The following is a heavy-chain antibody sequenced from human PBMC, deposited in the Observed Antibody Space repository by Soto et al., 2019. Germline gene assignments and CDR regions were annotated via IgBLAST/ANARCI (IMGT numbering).Heavy chain of an antibody. J-gene: IGHJ4*02. Sequence: QVQLVQSGAEEKKPGASVKVSCKASGYTFTGYAMHWVRQAPGQRLEWMGWINGGNGNTKYSQKFQGRVTITRDTSASTAYMELSSLRSEDTAVYYCARAVAVPDDFDCWGQGTLVTVSS. V-gene: IGHV1-3*05. CDR2: INGGNGNT. CDR1: GYTFTGYA. D-gene: IGHD6-19*01. CDR3: ARAVAVPDDFDC.